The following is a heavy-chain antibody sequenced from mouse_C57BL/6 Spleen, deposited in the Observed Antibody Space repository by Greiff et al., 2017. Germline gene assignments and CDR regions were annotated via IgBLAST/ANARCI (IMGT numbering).Heavy chain of an antibody. CDR2: INPSSGYT. Sequence: QVQLKESGAELARPGASVKMSCKASGYTFTSYTMHWVKQRPGQGLEWIGYINPSSGYTKYNQKFKDKATLTADKSSSTAYMQLSSLTSEDSAVYYCARDYGSSYEYYFDYWGQGTTLTVSS. CDR1: GYTFTSYT. J-gene: IGHJ2*01. V-gene: IGHV1-4*01. CDR3: ARDYGSSYEYYFDY. D-gene: IGHD1-1*01.